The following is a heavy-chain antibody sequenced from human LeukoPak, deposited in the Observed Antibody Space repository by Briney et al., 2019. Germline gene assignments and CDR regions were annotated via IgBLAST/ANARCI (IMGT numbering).Heavy chain of an antibody. D-gene: IGHD4-17*01. Sequence: GGSLRLSCAASGFTFSSYAMSWVRQAPGKGLEWVAVISYDGSNKYYADSVKGRFTISRDNSKNTLYLQMNSLRAEDTAVYYCASLTTVTKTNYWGQGTLVTVSS. CDR2: ISYDGSNK. V-gene: IGHV3-30*03. CDR3: ASLTTVTKTNY. CDR1: GFTFSSYA. J-gene: IGHJ4*02.